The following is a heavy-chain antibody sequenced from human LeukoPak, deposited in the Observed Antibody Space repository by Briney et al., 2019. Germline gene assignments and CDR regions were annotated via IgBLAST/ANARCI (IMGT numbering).Heavy chain of an antibody. V-gene: IGHV4-34*01. Sequence: SETLSLTCAVYGGSFSGYYWSWIRQPPGKGLEWIGEINHSGSTNYNPSLKSRVTISVDTSKNQFSLKLSSVTAADTAVYYCARHSGVLLWFGTPKNNWFDPWGRGTLVTVSS. CDR1: GGSFSGYY. CDR3: ARHSGVLLWFGTPKNNWFDP. CDR2: INHSGST. J-gene: IGHJ5*02. D-gene: IGHD3-10*01.